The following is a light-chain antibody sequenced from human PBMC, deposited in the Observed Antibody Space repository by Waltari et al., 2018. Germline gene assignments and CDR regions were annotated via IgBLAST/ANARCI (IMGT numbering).Light chain of an antibody. CDR1: QSVLYSSNNNNY. V-gene: IGKV4-1*01. Sequence: DIVMTQSPDSLAVSMGERATINCKSSQSVLYSSNNNNYLAWYQQKPGQPPKLLIYWASTRESGVPDRFSGSRSGADFTLTISSLQAEEVAVYFCQQYYTTEWTFGQGTKVEIK. J-gene: IGKJ1*01. CDR3: QQYYTTEWT. CDR2: WAS.